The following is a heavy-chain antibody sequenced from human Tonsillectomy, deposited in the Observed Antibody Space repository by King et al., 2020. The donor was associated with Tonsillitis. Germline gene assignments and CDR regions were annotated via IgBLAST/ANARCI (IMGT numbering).Heavy chain of an antibody. D-gene: IGHD2-21*02. V-gene: IGHV3-23*04. CDR3: AKDLVVVTAIPGNYFDY. J-gene: IGHJ4*02. CDR1: GFTFSSYA. CDR2: XSGSGGTP. Sequence: VQLVESGGVLVQTGGSLRLSCAASGFTFSSYAMSWVRQAPGKGXEWXSXXSGSGGTPXXXDSVXGRFTISRDXSKNTLYLQMNSLRAEDTAVYYCAKDLVVVTAIPGNYFDYWGQGTLVTVSS.